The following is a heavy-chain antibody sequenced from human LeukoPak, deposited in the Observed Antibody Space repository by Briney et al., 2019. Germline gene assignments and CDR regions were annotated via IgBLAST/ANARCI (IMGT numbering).Heavy chain of an antibody. Sequence: GGSLGLSCAASGFTFSNYETNWVRQAPGKGLEWVSYISGSGSTIYYADSVKGRFTISRDNAKNSLYLQMNSLRAEDTAVYYCARVRSGYSHENYFDYWGQGTLVTVSS. CDR2: ISGSGSTI. CDR1: GFTFSNYE. J-gene: IGHJ4*02. CDR3: ARVRSGYSHENYFDY. D-gene: IGHD5-18*01. V-gene: IGHV3-48*03.